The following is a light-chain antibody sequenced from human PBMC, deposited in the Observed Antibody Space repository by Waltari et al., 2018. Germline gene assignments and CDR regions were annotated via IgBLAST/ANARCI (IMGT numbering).Light chain of an antibody. J-gene: IGKJ2*01. CDR3: QQNYENPRT. CDR1: QTLLYNSNNKNY. V-gene: IGKV4-1*01. Sequence: EIVMTQSPESLGVSLGERATINCKSSQTLLYNSNNKNYLAWYQQKPGQPPRLLIYWASSRYSGVPDRFSGSGSGTDFTLTISSLQAEDVAVYYCQQNYENPRTFGQGTRLEIK. CDR2: WAS.